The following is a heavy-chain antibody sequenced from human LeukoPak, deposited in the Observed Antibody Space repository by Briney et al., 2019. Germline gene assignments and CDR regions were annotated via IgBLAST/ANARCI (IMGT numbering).Heavy chain of an antibody. D-gene: IGHD3-3*01. CDR1: GFTFASSA. V-gene: IGHV1-58*01. Sequence: EASVKVSCKASGFTFASSAVQWVRQARGQRLEWIGWIVVGSGNTNYAQKFQERVTITRDMSTSTAYMELSSLRSEDTAVYYCAAVGELSIFGVVPPVYWGQGTLVTVSS. CDR3: AAVGELSIFGVVPPVY. CDR2: IVVGSGNT. J-gene: IGHJ4*02.